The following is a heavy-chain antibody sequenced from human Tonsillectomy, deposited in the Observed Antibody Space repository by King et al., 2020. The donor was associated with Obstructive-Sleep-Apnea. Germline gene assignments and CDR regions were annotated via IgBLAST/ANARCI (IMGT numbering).Heavy chain of an antibody. V-gene: IGHV3-23*04. CDR2: IIGSGGST. CDR3: AKDIGTGYHYYGMDV. Sequence: QLVQSGGGLVQPGGSLRVSCAASGFTFSSYAMNWVRQAPGKGLEWVSAIIGSGGSTYYADSVKGRFTIARDNSKNTLYLQMNSLRADDTALYYCAKDIGTGYHYYGMDVWGQGTTVTVSS. D-gene: IGHD3/OR15-3a*01. J-gene: IGHJ6*02. CDR1: GFTFSSYA.